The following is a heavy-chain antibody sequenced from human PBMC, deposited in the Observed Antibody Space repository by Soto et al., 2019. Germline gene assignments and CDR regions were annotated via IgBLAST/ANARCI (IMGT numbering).Heavy chain of an antibody. CDR2: ISYDGSNK. Sequence: QVQLVESGGGVVQPGRSLRLSCAASGFTFSSYGMHWVRQAPGKGLEWVAVISYDGSNKYYADSVKGRFTISRDNSKNTLYLQINSLRAEDTAVYYCAKPYSTTYNWFDPWGQGTLVTVSS. J-gene: IGHJ5*02. D-gene: IGHD4-4*01. V-gene: IGHV3-30*18. CDR1: GFTFSSYG. CDR3: AKPYSTTYNWFDP.